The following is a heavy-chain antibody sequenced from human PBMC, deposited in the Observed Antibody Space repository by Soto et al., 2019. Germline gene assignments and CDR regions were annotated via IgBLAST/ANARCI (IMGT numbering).Heavy chain of an antibody. Sequence: GWALGLCCAYSVFSFTSYAMRWIREAPGKGLQWVSSISGSGASTYYADSVKGRFTISRDNSKNTLYLRMNSLRVEHKAVYYCAKGVAADVLYGIDVWGEGTTVTVCS. J-gene: IGHJ6*01. CDR1: VFSFTSYA. D-gene: IGHD6-13*01. CDR2: ISGSGAST. CDR3: AKGVAADVLYGIDV. V-gene: IGHV3-23*01.